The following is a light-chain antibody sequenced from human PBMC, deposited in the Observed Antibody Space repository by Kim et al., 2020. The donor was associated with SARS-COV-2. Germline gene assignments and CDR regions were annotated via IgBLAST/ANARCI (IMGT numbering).Light chain of an antibody. CDR2: GAS. CDR3: QQYGTSPWT. J-gene: IGKJ1*01. Sequence: YPGERATLSCRASQSVRGNYLAWYQQKPGQAPRLLIFGASSRVTGIPDRFSGSGSGTDFTLTISRLEPEDFAVYYCQQYGTSPWTFGQGTKVDIK. V-gene: IGKV3-20*01. CDR1: QSVRGNY.